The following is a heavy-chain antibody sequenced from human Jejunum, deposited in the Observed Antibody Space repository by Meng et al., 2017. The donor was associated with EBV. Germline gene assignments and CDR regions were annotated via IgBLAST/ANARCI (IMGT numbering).Heavy chain of an antibody. CDR2: IHTDNGGT. CDR1: GYTFNSYA. J-gene: IGHJ4*02. CDR3: VKKGTRLTTHGYHFDY. V-gene: IGHV1-3*04. D-gene: IGHD2-15*01. Sequence: QVQRGQSGAEVKEPGASVKVSCKAFGYTFNSYAIHWVRQAPGQRLEWMGWIHTDNGGTKYSQEFQDRVTITRDTSASTAYMEISSLRAEDTAVYYCVKKGTRLTTHGYHFDYWGQGTLVTVSS.